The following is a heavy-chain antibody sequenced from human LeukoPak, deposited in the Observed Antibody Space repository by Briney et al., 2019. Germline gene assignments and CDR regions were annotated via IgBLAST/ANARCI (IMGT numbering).Heavy chain of an antibody. J-gene: IGHJ4*02. CDR3: AKDLGAARATDY. CDR2: ISISGGTI. V-gene: IGHV3-11*04. Sequence: PGGSLRLSCAASGFTFTDYWMSRIRQAPGKGLEWISYISISGGTIYYAESVKGRFTISRDNAKSSLYPQMNSLRGEDTAVYYCAKDLGAARATDYWGQGTLVTVSS. D-gene: IGHD5-18*01. CDR1: GFTFTDYW.